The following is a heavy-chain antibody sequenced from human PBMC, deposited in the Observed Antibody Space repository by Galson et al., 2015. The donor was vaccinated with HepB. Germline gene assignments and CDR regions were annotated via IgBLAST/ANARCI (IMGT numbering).Heavy chain of an antibody. CDR3: ARCYGTSCYDAFDI. CDR2: IWYDGSDK. J-gene: IGHJ3*02. D-gene: IGHD2-2*01. CDR1: GFTFSSYA. V-gene: IGHV3-33*01. Sequence: SLRLSCAASGFTFSSYAMHWVRQAPDKGLEWVAVIWYDGSDKYYADSVKGRFTISRDNSKNTLYLQMNSLRVEDTAVYYCARCYGTSCYDAFDIWGQGTMVTVSS.